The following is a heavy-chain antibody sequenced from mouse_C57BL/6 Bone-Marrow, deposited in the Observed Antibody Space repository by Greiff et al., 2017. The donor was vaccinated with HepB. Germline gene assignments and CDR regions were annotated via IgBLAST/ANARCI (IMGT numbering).Heavy chain of an antibody. CDR2: IYPGVGYT. CDR3: ARSQDSSGYAYYFDY. J-gene: IGHJ2*01. Sequence: VQLQQSGAELVRPGTSVKMSCKASGYTFTNYWIGWAKQRPGHGLEWIGDIYPGVGYTNYNEKFKGKATLTADKSSSTAYMQFSSLTSEDSAIYYCARSQDSSGYAYYFDYWGQGTTLTVSS. CDR1: GYTFTNYW. V-gene: IGHV1-63*01. D-gene: IGHD3-2*02.